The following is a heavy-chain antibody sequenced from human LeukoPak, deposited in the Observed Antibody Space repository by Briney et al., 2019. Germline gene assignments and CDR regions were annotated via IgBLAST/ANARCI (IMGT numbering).Heavy chain of an antibody. D-gene: IGHD2-2*01. J-gene: IGHJ5*02. CDR1: GGSISSYY. V-gene: IGHV4-4*07. CDR2: IYTSGST. Sequence: SETLSLTCTVSGGSISSYYWSWIRQPAGKGLEWIGRIYTSGSTNYNPSLKSRVTMSIDTSRNQFSLRLSSVTAADTAVYYCARGTKYRLLTWFDPWGQGTLVTVSS. CDR3: ARGTKYRLLTWFDP.